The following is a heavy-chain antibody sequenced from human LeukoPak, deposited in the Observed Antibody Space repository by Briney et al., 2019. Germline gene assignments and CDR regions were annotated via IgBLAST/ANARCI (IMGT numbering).Heavy chain of an antibody. D-gene: IGHD3-10*01. Sequence: GGSLRLSCAASGFTFSSYSMNWVRQAPGKGLEWVSSISSSSSSYIYYADSVKGRFTISRDNAKNSLYLQMNSLRAEDTAVYYCARDISTTMVRARWGQGTLVTVSS. J-gene: IGHJ4*02. CDR1: GFTFSSYS. CDR3: ARDISTTMVRAR. CDR2: ISSSSSSYI. V-gene: IGHV3-21*01.